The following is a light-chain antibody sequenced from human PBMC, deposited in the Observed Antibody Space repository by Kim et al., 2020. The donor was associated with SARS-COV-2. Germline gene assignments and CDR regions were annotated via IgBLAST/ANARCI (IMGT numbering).Light chain of an antibody. V-gene: IGLV1-40*01. Sequence: GQRGTIACTGSSSNIGAGYDVHWYQQLPGTAHKLLIYGNSNRPSGVPDRFSGSKSGTSASLAITGLQAEDEADYYCQSYDSSLSVVFGGGTQLTVL. CDR2: GNS. J-gene: IGLJ2*01. CDR3: QSYDSSLSVV. CDR1: SSNIGAGYD.